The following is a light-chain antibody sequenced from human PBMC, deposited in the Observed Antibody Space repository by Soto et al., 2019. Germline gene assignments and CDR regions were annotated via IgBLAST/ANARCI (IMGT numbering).Light chain of an antibody. V-gene: IGKV1-5*03. CDR1: QSISSW. CDR2: KAS. Sequence: DIQMTQSPSTLSASVGDRVTITCRASQSISSWLAWYQQKPGKAPKLLIYKASSLESGVPSRFGGSGSGTEFTLTISSLQPDDFATFYCQQHNSYPWTFGQGTKVEIK. J-gene: IGKJ1*01. CDR3: QQHNSYPWT.